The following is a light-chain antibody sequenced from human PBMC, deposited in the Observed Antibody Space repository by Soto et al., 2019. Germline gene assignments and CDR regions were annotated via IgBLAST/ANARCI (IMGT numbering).Light chain of an antibody. CDR1: QSFSSY. J-gene: IGKJ1*01. Sequence: EILLTQSPATLSVSPGERATPSCRASQSFSSYLAWYQQKPGKAPRLLIYDASSRASGIPARFSGSGSGTDFTLTISRLQPEDFAAYHCQQYGRYPRTFGEGTKVDIK. V-gene: IGKV3-11*01. CDR2: DAS. CDR3: QQYGRYPRT.